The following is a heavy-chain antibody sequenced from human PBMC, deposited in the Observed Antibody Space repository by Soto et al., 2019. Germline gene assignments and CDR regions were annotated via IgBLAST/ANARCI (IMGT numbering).Heavy chain of an antibody. CDR1: GGSISSYY. D-gene: IGHD6-13*01. CDR2: IYYSGST. CDR3: ARGWYSSTRFDY. Sequence: SETLSLTCTVSGGSISSYYCSWIRQPPGKGLEWIGYIYYSGSTNYNPSLKSRVAISVDTSKNQFSLKLSSVTAADTAVYYCARGWYSSTRFDYWGQGTLVTVSS. J-gene: IGHJ4*02. V-gene: IGHV4-59*01.